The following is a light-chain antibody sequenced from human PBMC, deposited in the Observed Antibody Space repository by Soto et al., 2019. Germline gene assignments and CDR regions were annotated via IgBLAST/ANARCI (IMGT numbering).Light chain of an antibody. CDR2: RNN. CDR3: AAWDDSLNGRV. CDR1: SSNIGSHT. J-gene: IGLJ3*02. Sequence: QSVLTQPPSASGTPGKRVTIACYGSSSNIGSHTVNWYQQLPGTAPKRLMYRNNQRHSGVPDRFSGSKSGTSASLAISGLQSEDEADYYCAAWDDSLNGRVFGVGTKVTVL. V-gene: IGLV1-44*01.